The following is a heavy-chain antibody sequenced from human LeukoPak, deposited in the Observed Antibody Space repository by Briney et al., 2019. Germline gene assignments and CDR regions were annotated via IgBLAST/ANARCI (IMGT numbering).Heavy chain of an antibody. CDR1: GFTFSSYG. V-gene: IGHV3-30*18. CDR2: ISYDGSNK. Sequence: GGSLRLSCAASGFTFSSYGMHWVRQAPGKGLEWVAVISYDGSNKYYADSVKGRFTISRDNSKNTLYLQMNSLRAEDTAVYYCAKNSDYYDRGSDYWGQGTLVTVSS. D-gene: IGHD3-22*01. CDR3: AKNSDYYDRGSDY. J-gene: IGHJ4*02.